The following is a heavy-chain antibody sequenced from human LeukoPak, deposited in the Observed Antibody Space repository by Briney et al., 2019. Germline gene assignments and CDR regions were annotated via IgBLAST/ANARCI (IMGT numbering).Heavy chain of an antibody. D-gene: IGHD1-26*01. J-gene: IGHJ5*02. CDR3: ARQWEPVWFDP. CDR2: IYTSGST. CDR1: GGSISSYY. V-gene: IGHV4-4*09. Sequence: SETLSLTCTVSGGSISSYYWSWIRQPPGKGLEWIGYIYTSGSTNYNPSLKSRVTISVDTSKNQFSLKLSSVTAADTAVYYCARQWEPVWFDPWGQGTLVTVSS.